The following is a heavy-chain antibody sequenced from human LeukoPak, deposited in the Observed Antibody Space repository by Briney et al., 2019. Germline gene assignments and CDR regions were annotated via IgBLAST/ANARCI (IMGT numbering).Heavy chain of an antibody. V-gene: IGHV3-72*01. J-gene: IGHJ4*02. D-gene: IGHD7-27*01. CDR2: TRNKANSYTT. CDR1: GFTFSDHY. Sequence: GGSLRLSCAASGFTFSDHYMDWVRQAPGKGLEWVGRTRNKANSYTTIYAASVQGRFTISRDESKNSLFLQMNSLKTEDTAVYYCVKSRGDGVDFDYWGQGTLVTVSS. CDR3: VKSRGDGVDFDY.